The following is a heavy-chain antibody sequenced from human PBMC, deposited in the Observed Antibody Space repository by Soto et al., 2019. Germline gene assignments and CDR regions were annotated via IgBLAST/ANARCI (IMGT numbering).Heavy chain of an antibody. CDR2: INHSGST. CDR1: GGSFSGYY. J-gene: IGHJ2*01. D-gene: IGHD3-10*01. V-gene: IGHV4-34*01. Sequence: QVQLQQWGAGLLKPSETLSLTCAVYGGSFSGYYWRWIRQPPGKGLEWIGEINHSGSTNYNPSLKSRVTISVDTSKNQFSLKLSSVTAADTAVYYCARGGYMVRGAGYFDLWGRGTLVTVSS. CDR3: ARGGYMVRGAGYFDL.